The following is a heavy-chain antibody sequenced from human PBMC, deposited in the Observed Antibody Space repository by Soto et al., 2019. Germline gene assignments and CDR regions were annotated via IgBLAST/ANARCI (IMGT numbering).Heavy chain of an antibody. D-gene: IGHD3-22*01. CDR3: ARDRYYDSSGYYYEGWFDP. CDR2: MHTSGST. CDR1: GGSISSYY. J-gene: IGHJ5*02. Sequence: ETLSLTCTVSGGSISSYYWSWIGQPAGRGLEWIGRMHTSGSTKYNPSLKSRVTMSVDTSKNQFSLKLMSVTAADTAVYYCARDRYYDSSGYYYEGWFDPWGQGTLVTVSS. V-gene: IGHV4-4*07.